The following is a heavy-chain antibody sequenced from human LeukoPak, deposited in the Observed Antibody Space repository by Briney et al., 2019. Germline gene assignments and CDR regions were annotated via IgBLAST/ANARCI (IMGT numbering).Heavy chain of an antibody. J-gene: IGHJ4*02. CDR1: GFTFSSYA. CDR3: ARATTEAGISASGTAY. V-gene: IGHV3-23*01. D-gene: IGHD6-13*01. CDR2: ISGSGGST. Sequence: GGSLRLSCAASGFTFSSYAMSWVRQAPGKGLEWVSAISGSGGSTYYADSVKGRFTISRDNSKNTLYLQMNSLRAEDTAVYYCARATTEAGISASGTAYWGQGTLVTVSS.